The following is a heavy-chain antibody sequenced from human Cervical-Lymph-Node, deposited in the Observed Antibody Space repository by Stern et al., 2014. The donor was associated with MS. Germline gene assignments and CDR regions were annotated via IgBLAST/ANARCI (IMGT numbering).Heavy chain of an antibody. CDR3: ARMWAVQGPRGNLPGYFQH. Sequence: EVLLVQSGAEVKKPGESLKISCKGSGYTFTNYWIGWVRQMPGKGLEWMGVIYPGGTDTRFSPSVQGQVTTSAVKSINTASLQWISLKASDTAIDYCARMWAVQGPRGNLPGYFQHWGQGTLVTVSS. J-gene: IGHJ1*01. D-gene: IGHD3-10*01. V-gene: IGHV5-51*01. CDR2: IYPGGTDT. CDR1: GYTFTNYW.